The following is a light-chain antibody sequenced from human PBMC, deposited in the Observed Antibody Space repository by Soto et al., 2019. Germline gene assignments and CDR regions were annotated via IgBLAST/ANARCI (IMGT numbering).Light chain of an antibody. Sequence: QSALTQPASVSGSPGQSITISCTGTSSDVGGYNHVSWYQQHPGKAPKLMIYEVSNRPSGVSNRFSGSKSGNAASLTISGLQAEDEADYYCSSYASSTTVLFGGGTQLTVL. J-gene: IGLJ2*01. CDR3: SSYASSTTVL. CDR2: EVS. V-gene: IGLV2-14*01. CDR1: SSDVGGYNH.